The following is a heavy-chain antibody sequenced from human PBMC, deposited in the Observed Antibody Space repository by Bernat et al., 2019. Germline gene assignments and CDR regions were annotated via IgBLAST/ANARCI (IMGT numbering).Heavy chain of an antibody. CDR2: IHYSGST. CDR3: ARTLTLVQGVNHDAFDI. D-gene: IGHD3-10*01. Sequence: QLQLQESGPGLVQPSETLSLTCAVSGGSISGSRNYWGWIRRPPGKGLEWIGSIHYSGSTYYNPSLKSRVAMSVDTSKNQFSLRLTSVTAADTAVYYCARTLTLVQGVNHDAFDIWGQGTMVTVSS. V-gene: IGHV4-39*01. J-gene: IGHJ3*02. CDR1: GGSISGSRNY.